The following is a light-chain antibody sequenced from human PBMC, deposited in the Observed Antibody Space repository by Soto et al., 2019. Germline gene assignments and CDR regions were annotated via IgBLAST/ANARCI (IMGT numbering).Light chain of an antibody. CDR3: QQYGRSPPFT. CDR2: GAS. Sequence: EIVLTQSPGTLSLSPGARATLSCSTSQTVSSRYLAWYQQKPGQAPRLLMYGASNRATGIPDRFSGSGSGTDFTLPISRLEREDFAGYFCQQYGRSPPFTFGQGTKVEIK. V-gene: IGKV3-20*01. J-gene: IGKJ2*01. CDR1: QTVSSRY.